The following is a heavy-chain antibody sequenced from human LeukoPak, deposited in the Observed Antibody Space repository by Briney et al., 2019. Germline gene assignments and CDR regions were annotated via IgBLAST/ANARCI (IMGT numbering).Heavy chain of an antibody. J-gene: IGHJ5*02. Sequence: GGSLRLSCAASGFTFSSYWMSWVRQAPGKGLEWVSSISSSSSYIYYADSVKGRFTISRDNAKNSLYLQMNSLRGEDTAVYYCARDLGQYYDTSDNWFDPWGQGTLVTVSS. V-gene: IGHV3-21*01. D-gene: IGHD3-22*01. CDR3: ARDLGQYYDTSDNWFDP. CDR2: ISSSSSYI. CDR1: GFTFSSYW.